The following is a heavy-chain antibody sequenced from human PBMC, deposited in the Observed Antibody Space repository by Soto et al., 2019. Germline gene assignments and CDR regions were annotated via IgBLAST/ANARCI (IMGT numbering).Heavy chain of an antibody. Sequence: QVQLVQSGAEVKKPGASVKVSCKASGYTFTSYGISWVRQAPGQGLEWMGWLSAYNGNTNYAQKLQGRVTMTTDTPTSTADMERRSLRSDDTAVEYCARDYGFGELFDPWGQGTLVTVSS. J-gene: IGHJ5*02. CDR3: ARDYGFGELFDP. CDR1: GYTFTSYG. D-gene: IGHD3-10*01. V-gene: IGHV1-18*01. CDR2: LSAYNGNT.